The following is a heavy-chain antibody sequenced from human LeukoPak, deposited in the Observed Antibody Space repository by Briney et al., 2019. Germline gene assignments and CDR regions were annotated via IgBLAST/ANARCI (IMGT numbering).Heavy chain of an antibody. Sequence: GASVTVSCKAAGGTFSIYAISWVRQAPGQGLEWVGGIIPILGIANYAQKFQGRVTITADNSTSTAYMELSSLRSEDTAVYYCARGPPRGYSYGYPDYWGQGTLVTVSS. CDR2: IIPILGIA. CDR1: GGTFSIYA. CDR3: ARGPPRGYSYGYPDY. V-gene: IGHV1-69*10. J-gene: IGHJ4*02. D-gene: IGHD5-18*01.